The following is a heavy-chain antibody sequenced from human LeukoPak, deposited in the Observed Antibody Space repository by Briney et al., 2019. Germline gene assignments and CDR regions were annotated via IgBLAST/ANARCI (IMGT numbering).Heavy chain of an antibody. D-gene: IGHD3-3*01. CDR2: INHSGST. CDR1: GGSFSGYY. CDR3: ARGSDFWSGYYAVYYYYGMDV. V-gene: IGHV4-34*01. Sequence: SETLSLTGAVYGGSFSGYYWSWIRQPPGKGREWIGEINHSGSTNYNPSLKSRVTLSVDTSKNQFSLKLSSVTAADTAVYYCARGSDFWSGYYAVYYYYGMDVWGQGTTVTVSS. J-gene: IGHJ6*02.